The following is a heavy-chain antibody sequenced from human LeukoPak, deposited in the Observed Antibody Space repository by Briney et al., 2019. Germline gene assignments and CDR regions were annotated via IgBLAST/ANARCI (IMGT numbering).Heavy chain of an antibody. Sequence: GGSLRLSCAASGFTLSRNYMNWVRQAPGKGLEWVADIKQDGSEKYYVDSVKGRFTISRQNAKNSLFLQMNSLRAEDTAVYYCARHRSGGSQDDAFDIWGQGTMVTVSS. J-gene: IGHJ3*02. CDR2: IKQDGSEK. V-gene: IGHV3-7*01. D-gene: IGHD2-15*01. CDR1: GFTLSRNY. CDR3: ARHRSGGSQDDAFDI.